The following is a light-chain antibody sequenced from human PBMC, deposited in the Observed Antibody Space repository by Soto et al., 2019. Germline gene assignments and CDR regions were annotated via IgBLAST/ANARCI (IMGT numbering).Light chain of an antibody. CDR1: SSNIGSNT. CDR3: AAWDDSLKGWV. CDR2: SNN. J-gene: IGLJ3*02. V-gene: IGLV1-44*01. Sequence: QSVLTQPPSASGTPGQGVTISCSGSSSNIGSNTVNWYQQFPGTAPKLLIYSNNQRPSGVPDRFSGSKSGTSASLAISGLQSEDAADYYCAAWDDSLKGWVFGGGTKLTVL.